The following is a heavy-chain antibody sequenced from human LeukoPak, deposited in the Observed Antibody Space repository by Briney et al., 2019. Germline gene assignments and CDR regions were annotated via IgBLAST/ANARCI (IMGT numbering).Heavy chain of an antibody. Sequence: SETLSLTCTVSGGSISSYYWSWIRQPPGKGLEWIGYICYSGSTNYNPSLKSRVTISVDTSKNQFSLKLSSVTAADTAVYYCARSPGDIVVVPAYDFDYWGQGTLVTVSS. V-gene: IGHV4-59*01. J-gene: IGHJ4*02. CDR3: ARSPGDIVVVPAYDFDY. CDR1: GGSISSYY. D-gene: IGHD2-2*01. CDR2: ICYSGST.